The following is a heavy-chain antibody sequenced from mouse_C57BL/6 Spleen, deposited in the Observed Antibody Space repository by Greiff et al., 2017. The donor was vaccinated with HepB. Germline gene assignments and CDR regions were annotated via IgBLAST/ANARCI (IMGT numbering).Heavy chain of an antibody. V-gene: IGHV1-69*01. CDR3: ARRNNYVDWYFDV. Sequence: QVQLQQPGAELVMPGASVKLSCKASGYTFTSYWMHWVKQRPGQGLEWIGEIDPSDSYTNYNQKFKGKSTLTVDKSSSTAYMQLSSLTSEDSAVYYCARRNNYVDWYFDVWGTGTTVTVSS. CDR2: IDPSDSYT. D-gene: IGHD5-2*01. J-gene: IGHJ1*03. CDR1: GYTFTSYW.